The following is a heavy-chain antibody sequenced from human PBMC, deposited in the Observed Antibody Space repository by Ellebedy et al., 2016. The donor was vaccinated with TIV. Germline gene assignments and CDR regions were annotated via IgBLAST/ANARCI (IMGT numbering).Heavy chain of an antibody. CDR2: VNTDGSDT. Sequence: GESLKISCAASRFAFSGHWMHWVRQAPGKGLVWVSSVNTDGSDTRYADSVKGRFTISRDNAKNTLYVQMNSLRGEDTAVYYCASWNVPKDHFDTWGQGTLVTVSS. J-gene: IGHJ4*02. CDR1: RFAFSGHW. CDR3: ASWNVPKDHFDT. D-gene: IGHD1-1*01. V-gene: IGHV3-74*01.